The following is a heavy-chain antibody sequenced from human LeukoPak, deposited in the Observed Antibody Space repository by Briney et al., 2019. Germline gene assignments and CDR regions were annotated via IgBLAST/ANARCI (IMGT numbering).Heavy chain of an antibody. Sequence: GGSLRLSCAASGFTFTSYWMSWVRRAPGKGLEWVANINQDGSEKYYVDSVKGRFTISRDNAKNSLYLQMNSLRAEDTAVYYCARGGVVVPAASYWGQGTLVTVSS. CDR1: GFTFTSYW. D-gene: IGHD2-2*01. CDR2: INQDGSEK. CDR3: ARGGVVVPAASY. V-gene: IGHV3-7*01. J-gene: IGHJ4*02.